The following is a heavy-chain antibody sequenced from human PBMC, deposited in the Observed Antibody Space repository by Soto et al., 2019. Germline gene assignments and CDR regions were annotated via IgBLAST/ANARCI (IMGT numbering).Heavy chain of an antibody. V-gene: IGHV1-69*02. J-gene: IGHJ4*02. Sequence: QVQLVQSGAEVKKPGSSVKVSCKASGGTFSSYTISWVRQAPGQGLEWMGRIIPILGIANYAQKFQGRVTSTADKSTSKAYMELSSLRSEDTAVYYCARGDVVVAATHFDYWSQGTLVSVSS. CDR2: IIPILGIA. D-gene: IGHD2-15*01. CDR3: ARGDVVVAATHFDY. CDR1: GGTFSSYT.